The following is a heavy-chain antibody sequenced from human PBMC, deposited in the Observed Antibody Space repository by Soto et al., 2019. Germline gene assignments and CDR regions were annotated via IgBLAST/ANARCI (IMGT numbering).Heavy chain of an antibody. CDR1: GGFVSSGNYY. CDR2: MSHSGGT. V-gene: IGHV4-34*01. Sequence: QVQLQQWGAGLLKPSETLSLTCAVYGGFVSSGNYYWSWIRQPPGKGLEWIGGMSHSGGTHFNPSLTSRVTISVDTSKNQFSLKMTSVTAADTALYYCARVERGTTTTVVDAFDIWGPGTMVTVSS. J-gene: IGHJ3*02. D-gene: IGHD4-4*01. CDR3: ARVERGTTTTVVDAFDI.